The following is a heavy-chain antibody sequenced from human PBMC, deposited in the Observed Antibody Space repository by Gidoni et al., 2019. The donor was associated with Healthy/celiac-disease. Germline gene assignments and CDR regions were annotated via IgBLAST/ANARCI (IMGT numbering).Heavy chain of an antibody. J-gene: IGHJ4*02. CDR2: ISSSSSYI. D-gene: IGHD3-22*01. Sequence: EVQLVESGGGLVKPGGSLRLSCAASGFTFSSDSMNWVRQAPGKGLEWVSSISSSSSYIYYADSVKGRVTISRDNAKNSLYLQMNSLRAEDTAVYYCARDDKYYYDSSGYYQKQGDYWGQGTLVTVSS. CDR3: ARDDKYYYDSSGYYQKQGDY. V-gene: IGHV3-21*01. CDR1: GFTFSSDS.